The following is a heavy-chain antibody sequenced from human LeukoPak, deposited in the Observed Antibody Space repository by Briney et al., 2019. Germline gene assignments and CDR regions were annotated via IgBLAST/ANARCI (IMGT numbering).Heavy chain of an antibody. CDR1: GFTFSSYE. D-gene: IGHD1-26*01. V-gene: IGHV3-48*03. J-gene: IGHJ4*02. Sequence: GGSLRLSCAASGFTFSSYEMNWVRQAPGKGLECVSYISSSGSTIYYADSVKGRFTISRDNAKNSLYLQMNSLRAEDTAVYYCARVQWELPGGFDYWGQGTLVTVSS. CDR2: ISSSGSTI. CDR3: ARVQWELPGGFDY.